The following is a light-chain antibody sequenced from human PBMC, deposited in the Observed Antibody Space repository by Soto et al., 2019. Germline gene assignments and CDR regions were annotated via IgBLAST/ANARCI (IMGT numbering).Light chain of an antibody. CDR3: QQYSTWLWT. CDR2: GAS. CDR1: QSVNAN. V-gene: IGKV3-15*01. Sequence: EVVMTQSPATLSVPPGERATLSCRASQSVNANLAWYQQKPGQAPRLLIHGASNRATGIPARFSGSGFGTEFLLTISSLQSEDFAVYYCQQYSTWLWTFGQGTKVEI. J-gene: IGKJ1*01.